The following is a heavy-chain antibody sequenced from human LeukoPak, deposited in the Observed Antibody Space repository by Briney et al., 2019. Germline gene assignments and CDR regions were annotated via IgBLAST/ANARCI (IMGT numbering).Heavy chain of an antibody. D-gene: IGHD3-22*01. CDR3: ARLPYDSSGYPLPGWFDP. J-gene: IGHJ5*02. V-gene: IGHV5-51*01. Sequence: GESLLISCKGSGYSFTSYWIGWVRQMPGKGLEWMGIIYPGDSDTRYSPSFQGQVTISADKSISTAYLQWSSLKASDTAMYYCARLPYDSSGYPLPGWFDPWGQGTLVTVSS. CDR1: GYSFTSYW. CDR2: IYPGDSDT.